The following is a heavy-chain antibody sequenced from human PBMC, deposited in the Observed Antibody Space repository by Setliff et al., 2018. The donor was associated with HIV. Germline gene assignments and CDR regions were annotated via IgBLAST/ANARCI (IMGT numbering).Heavy chain of an antibody. D-gene: IGHD6-19*01. CDR3: ARRRSSGWYHYFDY. Sequence: KTSETLSLTCAVSGYSISSGYYWGWIRQPPGKGLQWIGSIYHSGGTYYNPSLKSRVTMSVDTSKNQFSLKLTSVTAADTAVYYCARRRSSGWYHYFDYWGQGTLVTVSS. CDR2: IYHSGGT. CDR1: GYSISSGYY. V-gene: IGHV4-38-2*01. J-gene: IGHJ4*02.